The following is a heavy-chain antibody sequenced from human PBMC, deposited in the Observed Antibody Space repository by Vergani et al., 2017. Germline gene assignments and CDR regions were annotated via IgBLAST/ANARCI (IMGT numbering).Heavy chain of an antibody. CDR3: ARDGSPGIYDVLTGYYSGWFDP. CDR1: GYSISSGFY. V-gene: IGHV4-38-2*02. D-gene: IGHD3-9*01. Sequence: QVQLQESGPGLVKPSETLSLTCVVSGYSISSGFYWGWIRQPPGRGLEWIGSIYHSGSSYYNPSLKSRVTISIDTSKNQFSLNLSSVTAADTAVYYCARDGSPGIYDVLTGYYSGWFDPWGQGTLVTVSS. CDR2: IYHSGSS. J-gene: IGHJ5*02.